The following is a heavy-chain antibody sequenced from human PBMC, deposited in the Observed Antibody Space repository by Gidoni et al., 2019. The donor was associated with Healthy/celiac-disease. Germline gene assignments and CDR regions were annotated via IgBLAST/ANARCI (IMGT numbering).Heavy chain of an antibody. CDR3: ARGHVIYSSSWKGHDY. V-gene: IGHV4-34*01. D-gene: IGHD6-13*01. CDR1: GGSFRGYY. Sequence: QVQLQQWGAGLLKPSETLSLTCAVYGGSFRGYYWSWIRQPPGKGLEWIGEINHSGSTNYNPSLKSRVTISVDTSKNQFSLKLSSVTAADTAVYYCARGHVIYSSSWKGHDYWGQGTLVTVSS. J-gene: IGHJ4*02. CDR2: INHSGST.